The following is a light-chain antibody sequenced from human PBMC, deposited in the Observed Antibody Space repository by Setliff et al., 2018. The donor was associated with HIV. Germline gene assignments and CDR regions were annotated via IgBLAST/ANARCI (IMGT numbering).Light chain of an antibody. CDR3: SSYTSSSSYV. V-gene: IGLV2-14*02. CDR1: TSDIGNFNL. CDR2: EVS. J-gene: IGLJ1*01. Sequence: QSALTQPASVSGSPGQSITISCTGTTSDIGNFNLVSWYQQHPGKAPKLMICEVSNRPSGVSNRFSGSKSGNTASLTISGLQAEDEADYYCSSYTSSSSYVFGTGTKVTVL.